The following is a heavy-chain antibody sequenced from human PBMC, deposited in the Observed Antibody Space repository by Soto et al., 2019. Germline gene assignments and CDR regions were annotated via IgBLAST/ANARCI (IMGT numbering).Heavy chain of an antibody. J-gene: IGHJ5*02. CDR2: IRVSGGST. Sequence: EVQLLESGGGLVQPGGSLRLSCAASGFSFCSYAMSWVRQAPGKGLEWVSGIRVSGGSTQYADSVKGRFTVSRDNSKNTLYLQMNSLRAEDTAVYYCAKDRYCSGGSCYWFDPWGQGTLVTVSS. V-gene: IGHV3-23*01. CDR1: GFSFCSYA. D-gene: IGHD2-15*01. CDR3: AKDRYCSGGSCYWFDP.